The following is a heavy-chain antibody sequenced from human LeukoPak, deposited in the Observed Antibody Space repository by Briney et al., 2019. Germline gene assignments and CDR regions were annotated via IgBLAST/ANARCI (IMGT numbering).Heavy chain of an antibody. CDR1: GGSFSGYY. Sequence: SETLSLTCAVYGGSFSGYYWSWIHQPPGKGLEWIGEINHSGSTNYNPSLKSRVTISVDTSKNQFSRKLSSVTAADTAVYYCARGRSRYCSSTSCYTEDYYYYYMDVWGKGTTVTVSS. V-gene: IGHV4-34*01. CDR2: INHSGST. CDR3: ARGRSRYCSSTSCYTEDYYYYYMDV. J-gene: IGHJ6*03. D-gene: IGHD2-2*02.